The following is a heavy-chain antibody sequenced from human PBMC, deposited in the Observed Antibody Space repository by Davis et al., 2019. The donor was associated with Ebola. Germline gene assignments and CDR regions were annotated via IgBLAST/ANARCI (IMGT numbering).Heavy chain of an antibody. V-gene: IGHV3-23*01. CDR2: VCGSGGTT. D-gene: IGHD6-13*01. J-gene: IGHJ4*02. CDR1: RFNFGSYA. Sequence: PGGSLRLSCAASRFNFGSYAMSWVRQAPGKGLEWVSTVCGSGGTTYYADSVKGRFTISRDNSKNTLYVQMNSLRAEDMAVYYCTGSSSWYHFDFWGQGALVTVSS. CDR3: TGSSSWYHFDF.